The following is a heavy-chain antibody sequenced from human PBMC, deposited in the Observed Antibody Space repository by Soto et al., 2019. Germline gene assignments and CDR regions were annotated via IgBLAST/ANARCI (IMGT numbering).Heavy chain of an antibody. CDR1: GGSISSGGYY. CDR2: IYYSGST. D-gene: IGHD6-13*01. Sequence: QVQLQESGPGLVKPSQTLSLTCTVSGGSISSGGYYWSWIRQHPGKGLEWIGYIYYSGSTYYNPSLKSRVTISVDTSKNQFSLKLSSVTAADTAVYYCARGRRIAAAKNWFDPWGQGTLVTVSS. J-gene: IGHJ5*02. V-gene: IGHV4-31*03. CDR3: ARGRRIAAAKNWFDP.